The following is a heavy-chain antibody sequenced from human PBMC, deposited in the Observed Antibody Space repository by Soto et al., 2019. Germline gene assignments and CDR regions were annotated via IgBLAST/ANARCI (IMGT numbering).Heavy chain of an antibody. CDR2: IIPIFGTA. V-gene: IGHV1-69*13. CDR3: ARGPPAAAGYNWFDP. CDR1: GYTFTSYG. J-gene: IGHJ5*02. Sequence: ASVKVSCKASGYTFTSYGISWVRQAPGQGLEWMGGIIPIFGTANYAQKFQGRVTITADESTSTAYMELSSLRSEDTAVYYCARGPPAAAGYNWFDPWGQGTLVTVSS. D-gene: IGHD6-13*01.